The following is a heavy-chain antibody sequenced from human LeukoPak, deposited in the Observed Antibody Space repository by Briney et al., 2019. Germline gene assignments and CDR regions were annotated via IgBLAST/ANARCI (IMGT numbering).Heavy chain of an antibody. V-gene: IGHV3-21*01. D-gene: IGHD3-22*01. CDR2: ISRSSNYK. J-gene: IGHJ4*02. CDR1: GFTFSSYW. CDR3: ASSRYDSSGYYGIIGY. Sequence: PGGSLRLSCAASGFTFSSYWMSWVRQAPGKGLEWVSSISRSSNYKYYADSVKGRFTISRDNAKNSLYLQMNSLRAEDTALYYCASSRYDSSGYYGIIGYWGQGTLVTVSS.